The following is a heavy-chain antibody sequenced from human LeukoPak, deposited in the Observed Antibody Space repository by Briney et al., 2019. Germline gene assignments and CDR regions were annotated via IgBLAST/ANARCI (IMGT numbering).Heavy chain of an antibody. D-gene: IGHD3-3*01. CDR1: GFTFDDYG. Sequence: GGSLRLSCAVSGFTFDDYGMSWVRQAPGKGLEWVSGINWNGGSTGYAGSVKGRFTISRDNAKNSLYLQMNSLRAEDTALYYCARGTYYDFWSGYFYWYYFDYWGQGTLVTVSS. CDR2: INWNGGST. CDR3: ARGTYYDFWSGYFYWYYFDY. J-gene: IGHJ4*02. V-gene: IGHV3-20*04.